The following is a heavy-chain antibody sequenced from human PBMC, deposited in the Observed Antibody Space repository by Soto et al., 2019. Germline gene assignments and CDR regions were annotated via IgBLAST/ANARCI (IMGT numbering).Heavy chain of an antibody. Sequence: EVQLVESGGDLIQPGGSLRLSCAASGFTVSSNYMGWVRQAPGKGLEWVSLIYSGGDTYYADSVKGRFTISRDNYQNTLYLQMSSLRVEDTAVYYCTRAISDYRYFDYWGQGTLVTVSP. CDR3: TRAISDYRYFDY. CDR1: GFTVSSNY. CDR2: IYSGGDT. D-gene: IGHD3-16*02. J-gene: IGHJ4*02. V-gene: IGHV3-53*01.